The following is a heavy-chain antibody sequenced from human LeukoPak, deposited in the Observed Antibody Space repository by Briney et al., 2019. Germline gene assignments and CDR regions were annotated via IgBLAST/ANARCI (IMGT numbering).Heavy chain of an antibody. D-gene: IGHD6-13*01. CDR1: GGTFSSYA. CDR3: ARDPGIAAAGTDYYYGMDV. V-gene: IGHV1-69*13. Sequence: SVTVSCTASGGTFSSYAISWVRQAPGQGLEWMGGIIPIFGTANYAQKFQGRVTITADESTSTAYMELSSLRSEDTAVYYCARDPGIAAAGTDYYYGMDVWGQGTTVTVSS. J-gene: IGHJ6*02. CDR2: IIPIFGTA.